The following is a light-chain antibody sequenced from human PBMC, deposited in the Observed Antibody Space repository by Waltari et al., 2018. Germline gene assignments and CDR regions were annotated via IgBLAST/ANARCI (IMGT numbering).Light chain of an antibody. CDR1: QDINNY. V-gene: IGKV1-33*01. CDR2: DAS. Sequence: DIQMTQSPSSLSASVGDRVTITCQASQDINNYLIWYQQKPGKAPKLLISDASNLKTGVPSRFSGSGSGTDFTFTISSLQPEDIATYYSQQYETLPYTFGQGTKLEIK. J-gene: IGKJ2*01. CDR3: QQYETLPYT.